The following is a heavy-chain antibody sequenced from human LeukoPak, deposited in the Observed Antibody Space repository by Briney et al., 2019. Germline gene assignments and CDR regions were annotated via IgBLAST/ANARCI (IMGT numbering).Heavy chain of an antibody. CDR1: GFTFSSYG. Sequence: GGSLRLSCAASGFTFSSYGMHWVRQAPGKGLEWVAVISYDGSNKYYADSVKGRFTISRDNSKNTLYLQMNSLRAEDTAVYYCAKEKLEYGDTPGHFQHWGQGTLVTVSS. D-gene: IGHD3-3*01. J-gene: IGHJ1*01. CDR3: AKEKLEYGDTPGHFQH. CDR2: ISYDGSNK. V-gene: IGHV3-30*18.